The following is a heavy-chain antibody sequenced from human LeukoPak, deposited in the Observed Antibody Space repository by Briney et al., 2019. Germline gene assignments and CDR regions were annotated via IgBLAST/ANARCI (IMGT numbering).Heavy chain of an antibody. J-gene: IGHJ5*02. Sequence: TLSLPFAVSGGSISSGGYSWSWIRPPPGKGLERIGYIYHSGSTYYNPSLKSRVTISVDRSKNQFSLKLSSVTAADTAVYYCAAYCSGGSCYSPWFDPWGQGTLVTVSS. CDR1: GGSISSGGYS. V-gene: IGHV4-30-2*01. CDR2: IYHSGST. CDR3: AAYCSGGSCYSPWFDP. D-gene: IGHD2-15*01.